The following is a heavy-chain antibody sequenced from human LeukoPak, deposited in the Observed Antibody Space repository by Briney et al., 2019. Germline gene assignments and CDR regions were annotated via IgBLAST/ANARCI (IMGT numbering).Heavy chain of an antibody. CDR2: ISAYNGNT. Sequence: PGASVNVSCKASGYTFTSYGISWVRQAPGQGLEWMGWISAYNGNTNYAQKLQGRVTMTTDTSTSTAYMELRSLRSDDTAVYYCARDRVVVTANSFDYWGQGTLVTVSS. D-gene: IGHD2-21*02. CDR1: GYTFTSYG. CDR3: ARDRVVVTANSFDY. J-gene: IGHJ4*02. V-gene: IGHV1-18*01.